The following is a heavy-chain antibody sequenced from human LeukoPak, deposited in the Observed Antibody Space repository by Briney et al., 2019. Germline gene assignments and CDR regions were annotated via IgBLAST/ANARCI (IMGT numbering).Heavy chain of an antibody. V-gene: IGHV4-59*12. CDR2: IYDSGST. J-gene: IGHJ5*02. CDR1: GGSISTYY. D-gene: IGHD6-19*01. CDR3: ARGDISSGWYNWFDP. Sequence: KPSETLSLTCTVSGGSISTYYWNWIRHPPGKGLDYIGYIYDSGSTNDNPSLKSRVTISVDTSKNQFSLNLDSVTAADTAVYFCARGDISSGWYNWFDPWGQGTLVTVSS.